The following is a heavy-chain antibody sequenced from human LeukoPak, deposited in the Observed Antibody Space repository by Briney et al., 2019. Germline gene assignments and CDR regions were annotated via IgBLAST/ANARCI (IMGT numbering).Heavy chain of an antibody. CDR3: ARAGPVPTSDGGPIADS. CDR2: ISYSGST. D-gene: IGHD4-17*01. CDR1: GGSMSRYY. Sequence: SETLSLTCTVAGGSMSRYYWRWVRQPPRKGLEWVGYISYSGSTNYNPSLNSRVTMSVDTSNTHFSLTLRSLTTADTAVYSSARAGPVPTSDGGPIADSWGQGTLVIVSS. V-gene: IGHV4-59*01. J-gene: IGHJ4*02.